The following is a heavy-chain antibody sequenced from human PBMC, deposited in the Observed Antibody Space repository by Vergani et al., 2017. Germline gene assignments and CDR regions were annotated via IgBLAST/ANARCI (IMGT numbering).Heavy chain of an antibody. Sequence: QVQLVESGGGVVQPGRSLRLSCAASRFTFSSYAMHWVRQAPGKGLEWVAVISYDGSNKYYADSVKGRFTISRDNSKNTLYLQMNSLRAEDTAVYYCARDVGGMSGYRGYYFDYWGQGTLVTVSS. CDR2: ISYDGSNK. CDR3: ARDVGGMSGYRGYYFDY. D-gene: IGHD3-3*01. CDR1: RFTFSSYA. J-gene: IGHJ4*02. V-gene: IGHV3-30-3*01.